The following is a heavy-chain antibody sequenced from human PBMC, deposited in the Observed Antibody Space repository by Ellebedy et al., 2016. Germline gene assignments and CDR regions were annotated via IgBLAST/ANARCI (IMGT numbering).Heavy chain of an antibody. CDR3: ARGTGHFDY. Sequence: GESLKISXAASGFTFSIAGMTWVRQAPGKGLEWVTYISPSSITISYTDSVKGRFTISRDNAKNSLYLQLNSLRAEDTAVYFCARGTGHFDYWGQGTLVTVSS. CDR1: GFTFSIAG. J-gene: IGHJ4*02. CDR2: ISPSSITI. D-gene: IGHD1-1*01. V-gene: IGHV3-48*04.